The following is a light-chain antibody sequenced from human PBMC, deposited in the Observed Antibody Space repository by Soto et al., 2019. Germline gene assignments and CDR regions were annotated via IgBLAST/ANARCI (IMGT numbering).Light chain of an antibody. V-gene: IGLV2-8*01. J-gene: IGLJ2*01. CDR2: EVS. CDR1: SGDVGGYNY. Sequence: QSALTQPPSASGSPGQSVTISCTGTSGDVGGYNYVSWYQQHPGKAPKLMIYEVSKRPSGVPDRFSGSKSGNTASLTVSGLQAEDEADYYSSSYAGSNNFVVFGGGTKLTVL. CDR3: SSYAGSNNFVV.